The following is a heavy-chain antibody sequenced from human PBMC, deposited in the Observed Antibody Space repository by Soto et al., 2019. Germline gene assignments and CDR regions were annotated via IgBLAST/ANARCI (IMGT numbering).Heavy chain of an antibody. CDR1: GFTFSSYA. CDR3: AKDWYYDYIWGSYPILYGAFDI. Sequence: PGGSLRLSCAASGFTFSSYAMSWVRQAPGEGLEWVSAISGSGGSTYYADSVKGRFTISRDNSKNTLYLQMNSLRAEDTAVYYCAKDWYYDYIWGSYPILYGAFDIWGQGTMVTVSS. D-gene: IGHD3-16*02. J-gene: IGHJ3*02. CDR2: ISGSGGST. V-gene: IGHV3-23*01.